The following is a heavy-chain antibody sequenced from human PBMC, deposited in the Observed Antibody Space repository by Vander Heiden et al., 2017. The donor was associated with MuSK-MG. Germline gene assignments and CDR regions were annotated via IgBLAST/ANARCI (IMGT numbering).Heavy chain of an antibody. Sequence: EVQLLESGGGLVQPGGPLRLSCAAPVFTFSSFAMSWVRQAPGKGLEWVSAISGSGGSTYYADSVKGRFTISRDNSKNTLYLQMNSLRAEDTAVYYCAKDRGSTAGYWGQGTLVTVSS. D-gene: IGHD2-2*01. V-gene: IGHV3-23*01. J-gene: IGHJ4*02. CDR1: VFTFSSFA. CDR2: ISGSGGST. CDR3: AKDRGSTAGY.